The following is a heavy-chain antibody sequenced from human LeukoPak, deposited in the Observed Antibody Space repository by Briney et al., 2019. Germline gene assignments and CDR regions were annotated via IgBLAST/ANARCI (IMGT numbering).Heavy chain of an antibody. CDR2: IYYSGST. CDR1: GGSISSHY. V-gene: IGHV4-59*11. Sequence: PSETLSLTCTVSGGSISSHYWSWLRQPPGKGLEWIGYIYYSGSTNYNPSLKSRVTISVDTSKNQFSLKLSSVTAADTAVYYCARGNIVVVPAAIKKYNWFDPWGQGTLVTVSS. CDR3: ARGNIVVVPAAIKKYNWFDP. D-gene: IGHD2-2*01. J-gene: IGHJ5*02.